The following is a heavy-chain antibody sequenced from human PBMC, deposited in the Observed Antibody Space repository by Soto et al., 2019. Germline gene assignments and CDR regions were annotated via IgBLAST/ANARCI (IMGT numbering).Heavy chain of an antibody. CDR1: GGTFSSYA. J-gene: IGHJ5*02. D-gene: IGHD3-10*01. V-gene: IGHV1-69*13. CDR2: IIPIFGTA. Sequence: SVKVSCKASGGTFSSYAISWVRQAPGQGLEWMGGIIPIFGTANYAQKFQGRVTITADESTSTAYMELSSLRSEDTAVYYCVRAHALGFSNWFDPWGRGTLVTVSS. CDR3: VRAHALGFSNWFDP.